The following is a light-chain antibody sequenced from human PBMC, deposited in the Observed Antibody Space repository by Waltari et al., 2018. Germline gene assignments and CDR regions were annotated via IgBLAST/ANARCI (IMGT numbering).Light chain of an antibody. CDR2: EVT. Sequence: QSAPTQPAPVSVSPGQSITISCTRTSSDVGSYSFVSWYRQYPGKAPERLIYEVTHRPSGVSDRFSGSRSGSTASLTISGLQTEDEADYFCSSYTTTTTLVFGTGTKVIVL. V-gene: IGLV2-14*01. J-gene: IGLJ1*01. CDR3: SSYTTTTTLV. CDR1: SSDVGSYSF.